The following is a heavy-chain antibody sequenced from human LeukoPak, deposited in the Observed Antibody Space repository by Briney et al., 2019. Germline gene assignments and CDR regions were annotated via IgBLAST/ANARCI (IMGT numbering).Heavy chain of an antibody. Sequence: GGSLRLSCAASGFTFDGYAMHWVRQAPGKGLEWVSGISWNSGSIGYADSVKGRFTISRDNAKNSLYLQMNSLRAEDTALYYCAKGALYSSGWYGPYDYWGQGTLVTVSS. J-gene: IGHJ4*02. CDR2: ISWNSGSI. D-gene: IGHD6-19*01. CDR1: GFTFDGYA. CDR3: AKGALYSSGWYGPYDY. V-gene: IGHV3-9*01.